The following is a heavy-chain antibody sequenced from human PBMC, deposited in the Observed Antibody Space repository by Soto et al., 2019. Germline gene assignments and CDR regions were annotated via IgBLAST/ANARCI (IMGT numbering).Heavy chain of an antibody. CDR3: ARDGRDFDILTGYHRLDY. D-gene: IGHD3-9*01. CDR2: IILGIA. Sequence: QVQLVQSGAEVKKPGSSVKVSCKASGGTFSTYTISWVRQAPGQGLEWMGRIILGIANYAQKFQGRVTIIADKSTTTAYMELSSLRSEDTAVYYCARDGRDFDILTGYHRLDYWGQGTLVTVSS. V-gene: IGHV1-69*08. CDR1: GGTFSTYT. J-gene: IGHJ4*02.